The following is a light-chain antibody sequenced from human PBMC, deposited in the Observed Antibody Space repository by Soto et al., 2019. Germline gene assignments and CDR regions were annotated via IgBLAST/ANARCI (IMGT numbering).Light chain of an antibody. CDR1: QGISSY. J-gene: IGKJ4*01. V-gene: IGKV1-9*01. CDR2: VS. Sequence: IQLTQSPSFLSASVGDRVSITCRANQGISSYVAWYQQKPGKAPKVLVYVSALQSGVPSRFSGTGSGTEFTLTISSLQPEDFATYYCQQLNSYPLTFGGGTKVEIK. CDR3: QQLNSYPLT.